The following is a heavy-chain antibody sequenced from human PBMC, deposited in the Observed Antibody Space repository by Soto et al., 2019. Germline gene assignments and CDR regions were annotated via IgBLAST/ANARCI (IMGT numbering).Heavy chain of an antibody. CDR2: INHSGGT. D-gene: IGHD2-21*01. J-gene: IGHJ5*01. CDR3: GRVVEGATRHTDLDS. CDR1: GGSFSAYY. V-gene: IGHV4-34*01. Sequence: SETLSLTCAVYGGSFSAYYWSWIRQPPGKGLEWIGEINHSGGTSYNPSLKSRVTISVDTSKSQFSLRMRSLTAADTAVYYCGRVVEGATRHTDLDSWGQGTLVTVSS.